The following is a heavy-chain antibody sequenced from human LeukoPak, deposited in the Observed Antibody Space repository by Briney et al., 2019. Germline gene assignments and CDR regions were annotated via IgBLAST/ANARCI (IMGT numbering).Heavy chain of an antibody. Sequence: PSETLSLTCAVYGGSFSGYYWSWIRQPPGKGLEWIGEINHSGSTNYNPSLKSRVTISVDTSKNQFSLKLSSVTAAETAVYYCARIPRYSSAAPHWYFDLWGRGTLVTVSS. D-gene: IGHD6-25*01. CDR2: INHSGST. CDR3: ARIPRYSSAAPHWYFDL. V-gene: IGHV4-34*01. J-gene: IGHJ2*01. CDR1: GGSFSGYY.